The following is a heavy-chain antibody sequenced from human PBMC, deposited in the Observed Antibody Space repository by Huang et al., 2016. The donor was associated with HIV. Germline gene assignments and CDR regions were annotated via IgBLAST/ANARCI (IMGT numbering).Heavy chain of an antibody. D-gene: IGHD5-18*01. CDR3: ARGTRIQSWLRFFDY. J-gene: IGHJ4*02. Sequence: VQLVEFGGGLVQPGGSLRLSCAASGFSISSYWMHWVRQAPGKGLVGVSRVNSDGSSKRCEDTVKRRFTTTSDNAKNTLNLQINNQRAEETAVKCCARGTRIQSWLRFFDYWGQGTLVSVSS. CDR2: VNSDGSSK. CDR1: GFSISSYW. V-gene: IGHV3-74*01.